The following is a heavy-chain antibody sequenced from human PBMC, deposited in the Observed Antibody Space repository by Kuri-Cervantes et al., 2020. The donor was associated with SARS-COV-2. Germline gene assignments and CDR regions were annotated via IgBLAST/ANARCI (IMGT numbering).Heavy chain of an antibody. V-gene: IGHV3-49*04. CDR3: ARVGSTSCADY. J-gene: IGHJ4*02. CDR2: IRSKAYGGTT. CDR1: GFTFGDYA. D-gene: IGHD2-2*01. Sequence: GESLKISCTASGFTFGDYAMSWVRQAPGKGLEWVGFIRSKAYGGTTEYAASVKGRFTISRDDSKSIAYLQMNSLKTEDTAVYYCARVGSTSCADYWGQGTLVTVSS.